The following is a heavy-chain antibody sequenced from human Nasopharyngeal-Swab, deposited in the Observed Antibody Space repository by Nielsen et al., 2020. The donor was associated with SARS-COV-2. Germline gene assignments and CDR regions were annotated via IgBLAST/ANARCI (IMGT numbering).Heavy chain of an antibody. J-gene: IGHJ4*02. Sequence: GRQAPGKGLEWVSVIYSGGSTYYADSVKGRFTISRDNSKNTLYLQMNSPRAEDTAVYYCARALLVGGYYFDYWGQGTLVTVSS. CDR2: IYSGGST. V-gene: IGHV3-53*01. D-gene: IGHD6-13*01. CDR3: ARALLVGGYYFDY.